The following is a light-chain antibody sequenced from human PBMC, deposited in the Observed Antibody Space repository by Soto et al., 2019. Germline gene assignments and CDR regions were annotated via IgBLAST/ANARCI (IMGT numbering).Light chain of an antibody. Sequence: EIVLTQSPATLSLSPVERATLSCIAIQSVSSYVAWYQQKPGQAPRLLIYDASNRATGIPARSSASGSGTDFTPTISSLEPEDFAVHYCQQRSSRPREISFGQGQDWRL. V-gene: IGKV3-11*01. CDR3: QQRSSRPREIS. CDR2: DAS. J-gene: IGKJ5*01. CDR1: QSVSSY.